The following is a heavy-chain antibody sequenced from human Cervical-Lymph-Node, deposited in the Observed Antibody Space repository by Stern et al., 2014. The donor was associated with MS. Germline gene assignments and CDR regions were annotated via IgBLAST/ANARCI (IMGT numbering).Heavy chain of an antibody. J-gene: IGHJ3*02. Sequence: VQLVQSGAEVKKPGASVKVSCKASGYTFIEYAISWVRQAPGQGLEWMGWIGTNIGNTNYARKFQGRVTLATDTSTTTVYMELRSLRSDDTAMYYCRAGSDAFDIWGQGTMVTVSS. CDR3: RAGSDAFDI. CDR2: IGTNIGNT. CDR1: GYTFIEYA. V-gene: IGHV1-18*01. D-gene: IGHD6-13*01.